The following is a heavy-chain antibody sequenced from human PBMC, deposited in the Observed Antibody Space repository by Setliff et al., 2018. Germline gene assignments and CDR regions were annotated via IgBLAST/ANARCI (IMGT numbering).Heavy chain of an antibody. D-gene: IGHD6-6*01. J-gene: IGHJ4*02. CDR3: ARGPELDPFDY. Sequence: SETLSLTCAVYGGSFSGYFWSWIRQAPGRGLEWIGEINDRGSTHYNPSLKSRVTISIDTSKNQFSLKLSSVAAADTAVYYCARGPELDPFDYWGQGTLVTVSS. V-gene: IGHV4-34*01. CDR1: GGSFSGYF. CDR2: INDRGST.